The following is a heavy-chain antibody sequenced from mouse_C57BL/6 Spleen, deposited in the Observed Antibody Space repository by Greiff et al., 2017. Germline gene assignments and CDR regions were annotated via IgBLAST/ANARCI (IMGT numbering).Heavy chain of an antibody. CDR3: ARNGITTGVYRAMDY. CDR2: ICSGGST. CDR1: GFSFTSYG. Sequence: VKLQESGPGLVQPSQSLSITCTVSGFSFTSYGVPWVRQSPGKGLEWLGVICSGGSTDYNAAFISRLFLSTDNTKSQVFFKMNSLQADDTAIYYCARNGITTGVYRAMDYWGKGTSGTVSS. D-gene: IGHD1-1*01. J-gene: IGHJ4*01. V-gene: IGHV2-2*01.